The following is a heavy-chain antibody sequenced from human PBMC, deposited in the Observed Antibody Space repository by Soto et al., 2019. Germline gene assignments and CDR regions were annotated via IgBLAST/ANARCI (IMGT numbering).Heavy chain of an antibody. J-gene: IGHJ6*02. CDR2: IYYSGRT. Sequence: SETLSLTCTASGGSSSTYYWSWIRQPPGKGLEWIGYIYYSGRTNYNPSLKSRVTLSVDTSKNQFSLKLNSVTAADTAVYYCARGDMEVIPGAVLNYYYYAMGVWGQGTTVTVSS. V-gene: IGHV4-59*01. CDR1: GGSSSTYY. D-gene: IGHD2-2*01. CDR3: ARGDMEVIPGAVLNYYYYAMGV.